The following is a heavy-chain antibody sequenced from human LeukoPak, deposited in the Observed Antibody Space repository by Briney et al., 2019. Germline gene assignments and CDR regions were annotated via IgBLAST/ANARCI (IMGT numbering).Heavy chain of an antibody. CDR3: ASSISVIVVTFDY. V-gene: IGHV3-23*01. CDR2: ISGSAGST. J-gene: IGHJ4*02. CDR1: GLTVSSNY. Sequence: GGSLRLSCVASGLTVSSNYMSWVRQAPGKGLEWVSVISGSAGSTYYADSVKGRFTISRDNSKNTLYLQMNSLRAKDTAVYYCASSISVIVVTFDYWGQGTLVTVSS. D-gene: IGHD3-22*01.